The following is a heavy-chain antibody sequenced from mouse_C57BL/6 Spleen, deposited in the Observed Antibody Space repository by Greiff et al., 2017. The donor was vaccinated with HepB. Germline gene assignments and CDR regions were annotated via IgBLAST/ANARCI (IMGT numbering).Heavy chain of an antibody. CDR1: GYTFTSYW. CDR2: IYPGNSDT. D-gene: IGHD1-1*01. V-gene: IGHV1-5*01. Sequence: EVQLQQSGTVLARPGASVKMSCKTSGYTFTSYWMHWVNQRPGQGLEWIGAIYPGNSDTSYNQKFKGKATLTAVTSASTAYMELSSLTNEDSAVYYCTRSRSAYYDGPAMDYWGQGTSVTVSS. J-gene: IGHJ4*01. CDR3: TRSRSAYYDGPAMDY.